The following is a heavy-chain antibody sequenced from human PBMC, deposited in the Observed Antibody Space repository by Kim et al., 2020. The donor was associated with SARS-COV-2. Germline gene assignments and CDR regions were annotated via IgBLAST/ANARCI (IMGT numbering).Heavy chain of an antibody. Sequence: SPSFQGQVTISADKSISTAYLQWSSLQASDTAMYYCARSIAVAGGSWFDPWGQGTLVTVSS. D-gene: IGHD6-19*01. CDR3: ARSIAVAGGSWFDP. J-gene: IGHJ5*02. V-gene: IGHV5-51*01.